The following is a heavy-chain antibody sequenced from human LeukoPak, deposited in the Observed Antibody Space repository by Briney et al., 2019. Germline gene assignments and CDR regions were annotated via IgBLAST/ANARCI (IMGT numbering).Heavy chain of an antibody. V-gene: IGHV3-21*01. CDR1: GFTFSSYR. Sequence: GGSLRLSCAASGFTFSSYRMNWVRQAPGKGLEWVSSISSSSSYIYYADSVKGRFTISRDNAKNSLYLQMNSLRAEDTAVYYCARILHDYVWGSTVDPPGVHWGQGTLVTVSS. CDR3: ARILHDYVWGSTVDPPGVH. CDR2: ISSSSSYI. J-gene: IGHJ4*02. D-gene: IGHD3-16*01.